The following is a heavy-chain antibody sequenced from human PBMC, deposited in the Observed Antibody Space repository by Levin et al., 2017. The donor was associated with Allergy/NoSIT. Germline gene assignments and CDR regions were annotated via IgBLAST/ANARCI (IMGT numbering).Heavy chain of an antibody. J-gene: IGHJ4*02. CDR1: GYSFTSYW. D-gene: IGHD3-10*01. V-gene: IGHV5-10-1*01. CDR3: ARQVLSTMVRGAADY. CDR2: IDPSDSYT. Sequence: KNGESLKISCKGSGYSFTSYWISWVRQMPGKGLEWMGRIDPSDSYTNYSPSFQGHVTISADKSISTAYLQWSSLKASDTAMYYCARQVLSTMVRGAADYWGQGTLVTVSS.